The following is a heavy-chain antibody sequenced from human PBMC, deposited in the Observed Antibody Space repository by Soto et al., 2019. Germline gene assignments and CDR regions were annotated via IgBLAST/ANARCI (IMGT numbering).Heavy chain of an antibody. CDR1: GGSSSCSV. V-gene: IGHV4-59*12. CDR2: MYNSGST. Sequence: SETMFLSWTVAGGSSSCSVWSWSRQPLGKSLEWIGYMYNSGSTYYNPALKSRVTISIDRSKNKFSLKLSSVTATDTAVYYCARVLDYWGQGILVTVSS. J-gene: IGHJ4*02. D-gene: IGHD1-26*01. CDR3: ARVLDY.